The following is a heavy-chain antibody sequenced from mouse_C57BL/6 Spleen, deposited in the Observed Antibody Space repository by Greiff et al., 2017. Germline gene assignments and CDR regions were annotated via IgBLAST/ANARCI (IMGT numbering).Heavy chain of an antibody. J-gene: IGHJ4*01. CDR3: ARSRRGAEPRYYAMDY. Sequence: EVQLVESGPELVKPGASVKISCKASGYSFTDYNMNWVKQSNGKSLEWIGVINPNYGTTSYNQKFKGKATLTVDQSSSTAYMQLNSLTSEDSAVYYCARSRRGAEPRYYAMDYWGQGTSVTVSS. CDR2: INPNYGTT. V-gene: IGHV1-39*01. CDR1: GYSFTDYN.